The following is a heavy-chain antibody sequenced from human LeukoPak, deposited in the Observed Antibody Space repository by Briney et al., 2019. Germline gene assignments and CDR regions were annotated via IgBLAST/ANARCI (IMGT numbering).Heavy chain of an antibody. CDR3: ARGGDYGPYFDY. J-gene: IGHJ4*02. V-gene: IGHV4-30-2*01. CDR1: GGSISSGGSS. D-gene: IGHD4-17*01. Sequence: TSETLSLTCAVSGGSISSGGSSWSWIRQPPGKGLEWIGYIYHSGSTYYNPSLKSRVTISVDRSKNQFSLKLSSVTAADTAVYYCARGGDYGPYFDYWGQGTLVTVSS. CDR2: IYHSGST.